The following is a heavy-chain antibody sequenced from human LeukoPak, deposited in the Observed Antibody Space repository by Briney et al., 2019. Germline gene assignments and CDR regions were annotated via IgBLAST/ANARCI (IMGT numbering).Heavy chain of an antibody. CDR1: GFTFSSYW. CDR2: IKEDGSEK. V-gene: IGHV3-7*03. J-gene: IGHJ6*02. CDR3: ARGDIVVVPAAIYYYYYGMDV. Sequence: GGSLRLSCAASGFTFSSYWMSWVRQAPGKGLEWVANIKEDGSEKDYVGSVKGRFTISRDNAKNSLYLQMNSLRAEDTAVYYCARGDIVVVPAAIYYYYYGMDVWGQGTTVTVSS. D-gene: IGHD2-2*02.